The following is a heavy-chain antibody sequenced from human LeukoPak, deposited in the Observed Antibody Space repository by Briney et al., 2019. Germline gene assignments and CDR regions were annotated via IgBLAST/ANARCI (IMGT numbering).Heavy chain of an antibody. D-gene: IGHD3-10*01. J-gene: IGHJ4*02. CDR1: GFTVSSSY. CDR2: IYSGGGT. V-gene: IGHV3-53*01. Sequence: PGGSLRLSCAASGFTVSSSYMTWVRQAPGKGLEFVSLIYSGGGTGYADSVKGRFTISRDNSKNTLYLQMNSLRAADTAVYYCARGYCVSGNCWGQGTLVTVSS. CDR3: ARGYCVSGNC.